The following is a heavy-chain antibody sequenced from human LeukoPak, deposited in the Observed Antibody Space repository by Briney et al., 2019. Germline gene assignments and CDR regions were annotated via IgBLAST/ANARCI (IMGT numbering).Heavy chain of an antibody. CDR2: TYYRSKWYN. CDR1: GDSVSSNSAA. D-gene: IGHD3-22*01. Sequence: SQTLSLTCAISGDSVSSNSAAWHWIRQSPSRGLEWLGRTYYRSKWYNDYAVSVKSRITINPDTSKNQFSLQLNSVTPEDTAVYYCARDLGMSYYDSSGSEYYFDYWGQGTLVTVSS. CDR3: ARDLGMSYYDSSGSEYYFDY. V-gene: IGHV6-1*01. J-gene: IGHJ4*02.